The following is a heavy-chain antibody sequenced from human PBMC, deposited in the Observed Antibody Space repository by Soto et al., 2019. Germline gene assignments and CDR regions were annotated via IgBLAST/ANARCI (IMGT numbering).Heavy chain of an antibody. J-gene: IGHJ3*02. V-gene: IGHV3-74*01. Sequence: GGSLRLSCAASGFTFSGYWMHWVRQAPGKGLVWVSRINDDGIITAYADSVKGRFTISRDNAKNTLYLQMNSLRAEDTAVYYCARDLGYNWNDVNAFDIWGQGTTVTVSS. CDR3: ARDLGYNWNDVNAFDI. CDR1: GFTFSGYW. D-gene: IGHD1-20*01. CDR2: INDDGIIT.